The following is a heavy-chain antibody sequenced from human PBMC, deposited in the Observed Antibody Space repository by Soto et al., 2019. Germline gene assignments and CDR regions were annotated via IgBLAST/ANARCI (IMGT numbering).Heavy chain of an antibody. CDR2: MNPNSGGT. Sequence: QVQLVQSGAEVKKPGPSLTVSCKASGYRLSDYYLHWVRQAPGQGPEWMGWMNPNSGGTKYAQKFKGRVTMTRDTSVRTAFMELNWLKSDDTAVYYCARESGGATATLDYYYFYMDVWGIGTTVTVSS. CDR1: GYRLSDYY. V-gene: IGHV1-2*02. CDR3: ARESGGATATLDYYYFYMDV. D-gene: IGHD5-12*01. J-gene: IGHJ6*03.